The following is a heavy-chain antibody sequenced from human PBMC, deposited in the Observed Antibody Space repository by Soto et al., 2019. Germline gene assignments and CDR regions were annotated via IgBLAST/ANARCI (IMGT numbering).Heavy chain of an antibody. J-gene: IGHJ4*02. CDR2: ISAYNGNT. CDR3: ARLITMIVAFDY. Sequence: ASVKVSFKASGYTFTSYGISWVRQAPGQGLEWMGWISAYNGNTNYAQKLQGRVTMTTDTSTSTAYMELRSLRSDDTAVYYCARLITMIVAFDYWGQGTLVTVSS. D-gene: IGHD3-22*01. CDR1: GYTFTSYG. V-gene: IGHV1-18*01.